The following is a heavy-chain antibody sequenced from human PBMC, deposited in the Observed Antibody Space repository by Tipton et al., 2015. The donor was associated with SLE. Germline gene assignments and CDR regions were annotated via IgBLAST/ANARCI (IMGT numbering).Heavy chain of an antibody. CDR1: GGSIIYDY. D-gene: IGHD4-17*01. Sequence: TLSLTCSVSGGSIIYDYWNSIRQSPGKGLEWIGSISYSGTNYNPSLKSRVTISVDRSKSQFSLRLSSVTAADTAVYYCARGSSDLGDYTYYYYGLGVWGQGTTVTVSS. CDR3: ARGSSDLGDYTYYYYGLGV. V-gene: IGHV4-59*12. CDR2: ISYSGT. J-gene: IGHJ6*02.